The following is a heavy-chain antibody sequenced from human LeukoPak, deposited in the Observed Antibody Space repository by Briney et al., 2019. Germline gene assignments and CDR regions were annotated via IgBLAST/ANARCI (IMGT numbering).Heavy chain of an antibody. D-gene: IGHD3-10*01. CDR2: ISWNGGST. CDR3: ARELPHPPGITMVRAGPIDY. J-gene: IGHJ4*02. V-gene: IGHV3-20*04. Sequence: GGSLRLSCAASGFTFDDYGMSWVRQAPGEGLEWVSFISWNGGSTGYADSVKGRFTISRDNAKNSLYLQMNSLRAEDTAVYYCARELPHPPGITMVRAGPIDYWGQGTLVTVSS. CDR1: GFTFDDYG.